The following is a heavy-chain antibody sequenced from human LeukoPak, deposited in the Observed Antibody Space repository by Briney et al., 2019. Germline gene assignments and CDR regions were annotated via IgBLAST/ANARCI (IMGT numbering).Heavy chain of an antibody. J-gene: IGHJ4*02. D-gene: IGHD4-11*01. CDR2: IIPIFGTA. Sequence: SVKVSCKASGGTFSSYAISWVRQAPGQGLEWMGGIIPIFGTANYAQKFQGRVTITTDESTSTAYMELSSLRSEDTAVYYRARDRPGNYGLDYWGQGTLVTVSS. V-gene: IGHV1-69*05. CDR1: GGTFSSYA. CDR3: ARDRPGNYGLDY.